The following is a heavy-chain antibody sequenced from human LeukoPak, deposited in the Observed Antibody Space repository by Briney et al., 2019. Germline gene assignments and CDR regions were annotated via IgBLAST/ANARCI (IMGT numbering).Heavy chain of an antibody. CDR3: AKRGKDSPGYYNYFDS. J-gene: IGHJ4*02. D-gene: IGHD3-22*01. Sequence: GGSLRLSCATSGFAFSTHGVHWVRQAPGKGLEWVAFIGYDGSEIHYADSVKGRFTICRDNSKNTVHLQMGGLRGEDTAVYYCAKRGKDSPGYYNYFDSWGQGTLVTVSS. CDR1: GFAFSTHG. V-gene: IGHV3-30*02. CDR2: IGYDGSEI.